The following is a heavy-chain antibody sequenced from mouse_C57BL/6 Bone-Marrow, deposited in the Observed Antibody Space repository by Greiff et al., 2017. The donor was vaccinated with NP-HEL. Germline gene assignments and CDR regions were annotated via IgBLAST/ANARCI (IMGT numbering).Heavy chain of an antibody. CDR2: VYPYNGGT. J-gene: IGHJ3*01. CDR3: ARDWGWLPAWFAY. V-gene: IGHV1-36*01. CDR1: GFTFTDYY. D-gene: IGHD2-3*01. Sequence: VQLQQSGPVLVKPGPSVKISCKASGFTFTDYYMHWVKQSHGKSLEWIGLVYPYNGGTSSNQKLQGKAPLTVEKSSSTAYMELNLLTSEDSAVYYCARDWGWLPAWFAYWDQGTLVTVSA.